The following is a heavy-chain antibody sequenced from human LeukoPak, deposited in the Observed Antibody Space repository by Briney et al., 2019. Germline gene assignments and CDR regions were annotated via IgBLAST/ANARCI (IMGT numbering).Heavy chain of an antibody. CDR1: GFTFSSYA. V-gene: IGHV3-23*01. CDR3: ARGPQHSSRWYRFDY. Sequence: PGGSLRLSCATSGFTFSSYALSWVRQAPGKGLEWVSTISGSGGSTSYADSVKGRFTISRDNSKNTLYLQMNSLRAEDTAVYYCARGPQHSSRWYRFDYWGQGTLVTVSS. J-gene: IGHJ4*02. CDR2: ISGSGGST. D-gene: IGHD6-13*01.